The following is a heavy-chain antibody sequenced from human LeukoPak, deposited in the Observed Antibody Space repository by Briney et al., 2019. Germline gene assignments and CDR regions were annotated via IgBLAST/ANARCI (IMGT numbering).Heavy chain of an antibody. CDR2: ISGSGGST. CDR3: AKAQILVTELFFNY. D-gene: IGHD2-21*02. V-gene: IGHV3-23*01. CDR1: GFTFSSYA. J-gene: IGHJ4*02. Sequence: GGSRRLSCAASGFTFSSYAMSWVRQAPGKGLEWVSAISGSGGSTYYADSVKGRFTISRDNSKNTLYLQMNSLRAEDTAVYYCAKAQILVTELFFNYGGQGTLVTVSS.